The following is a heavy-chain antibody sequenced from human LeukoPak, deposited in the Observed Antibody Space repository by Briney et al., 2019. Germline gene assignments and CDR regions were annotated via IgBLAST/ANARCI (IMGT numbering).Heavy chain of an antibody. V-gene: IGHV3-7*01. J-gene: IGHJ4*02. CDR3: ARDFPGLSW. D-gene: IGHD1-1*01. Sequence: PGRSLRLSCAASGFTFNDNWMSWVRQAPGKGLEWVANIKQDGSEKYYVDSVKGRFTISRDNAGNSLYLQMTSLRAEDSAVYYCARDFPGLSWWGQGTLVTVSS. CDR2: IKQDGSEK. CDR1: GFTFNDNW.